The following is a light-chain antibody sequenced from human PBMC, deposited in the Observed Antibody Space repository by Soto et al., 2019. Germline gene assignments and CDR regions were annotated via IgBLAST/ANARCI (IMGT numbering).Light chain of an antibody. Sequence: PGERVTLSCGASQSVSSGYLTWYQQKPGQAPRLLIYGASTRATSIPARFSGSGSGTDFTLTISSLQPEDFAVYHCQQDYSWTFGQGTKVEIK. CDR3: QQDYSWT. J-gene: IGKJ1*01. CDR1: QSVSSGY. CDR2: GAS. V-gene: IGKV3D-7*01.